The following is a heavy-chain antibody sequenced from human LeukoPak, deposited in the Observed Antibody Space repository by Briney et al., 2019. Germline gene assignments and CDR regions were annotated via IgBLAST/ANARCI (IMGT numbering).Heavy chain of an antibody. D-gene: IGHD3-10*01. V-gene: IGHV1-2*02. Sequence: WASVKVSCKASGYTFTGYYMHWVRQAPGQGLEWMGWINPNSGGTNYAQKFQGRVTMTRDTSISTAYMELSRLGSDDTAVYYCARSRMVRGVNDAFDIWGQGTMVTVSS. CDR1: GYTFTGYY. J-gene: IGHJ3*02. CDR3: ARSRMVRGVNDAFDI. CDR2: INPNSGGT.